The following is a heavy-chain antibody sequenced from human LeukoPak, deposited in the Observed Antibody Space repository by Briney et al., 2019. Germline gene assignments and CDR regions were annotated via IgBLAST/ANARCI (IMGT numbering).Heavy chain of an antibody. CDR2: INSDGSST. J-gene: IGHJ4*02. D-gene: IGHD3-22*01. V-gene: IGHV3-74*01. Sequence: PGGSLRLSCAASGFTFSSYWKHWVRQAPGKGLVWVSRINSDGSSTSYADSVKGRFTISRDNAKNTLYLQMNSLRAEDTAVYYCAREYDSSGYSDFDYWGQGTLVTVSS. CDR1: GFTFSSYW. CDR3: AREYDSSGYSDFDY.